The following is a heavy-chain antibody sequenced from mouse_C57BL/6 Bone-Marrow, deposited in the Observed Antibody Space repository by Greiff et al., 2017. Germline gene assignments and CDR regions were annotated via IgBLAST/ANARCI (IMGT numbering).Heavy chain of an antibody. V-gene: IGHV1-18*01. J-gene: IGHJ1*03. CDR3: ARDYGSSYDWYFDV. CDR2: ITPNNGGT. Sequence: EVQLQQSGPELVKPGASVKIPCKASGYTFTDYNMDWVKQSHGKSLEWIGDITPNNGGTIYNQKFKGKATLTVDKSSSTAYMELRSLTSEDTAVYYCARDYGSSYDWYFDVWGTGTTVTVSS. CDR1: GYTFTDYN. D-gene: IGHD1-1*01.